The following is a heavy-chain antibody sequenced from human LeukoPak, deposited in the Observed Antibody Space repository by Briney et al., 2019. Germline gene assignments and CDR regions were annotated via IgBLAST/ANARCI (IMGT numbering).Heavy chain of an antibody. V-gene: IGHV4-61*02. CDR2: IYTSGST. Sequence: SETLSLTCTVSGGSISSGSYYWSWIRQPAGKGLEWNGRIYTSGSTNYNPSLKSRVTISVDTSKNQFSLKLNSVTAADTAVYYCARTEVRGYYYYYMDVWGKGTTVTVSS. CDR1: GGSISSGSYY. J-gene: IGHJ6*03. CDR3: ARTEVRGYYYYYMDV.